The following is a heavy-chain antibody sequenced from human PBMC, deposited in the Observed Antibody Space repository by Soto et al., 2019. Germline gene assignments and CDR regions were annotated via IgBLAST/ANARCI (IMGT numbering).Heavy chain of an antibody. CDR1: GGTFSSYA. Sequence: SSVKVSCKASGGTFSSYAISWVRQAPGQGLEWMGGIIPIFGRANYAQKFQGRVTITADESTSTAYMELSSLRSEDTAVYYCVYYDSSPFDYWGQGTLVTVS. CDR3: VYYDSSPFDY. V-gene: IGHV1-69*13. D-gene: IGHD3-22*01. J-gene: IGHJ4*02. CDR2: IIPIFGRA.